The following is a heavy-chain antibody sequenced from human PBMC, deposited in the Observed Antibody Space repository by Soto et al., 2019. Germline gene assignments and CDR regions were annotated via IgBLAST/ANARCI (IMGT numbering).Heavy chain of an antibody. V-gene: IGHV3-30-3*01. CDR2: ISYDGSNK. CDR1: GFTLSTYT. J-gene: IGHJ4*02. Sequence: PGGSLRLSCAASGFTLSTYTMHWVRQAPGKGLEWVAVISYDGSNKYYADSVKGRFTISRDNSKNTLYLQMSSLRVEDTAVYYCARGERGSVWYVPYFDSWGQGTLVTVSS. CDR3: ARGERGSVWYVPYFDS. D-gene: IGHD6-19*01.